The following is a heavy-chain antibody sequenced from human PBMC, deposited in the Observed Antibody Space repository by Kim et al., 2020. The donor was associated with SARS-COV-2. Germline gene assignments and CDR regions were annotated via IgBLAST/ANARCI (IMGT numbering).Heavy chain of an antibody. CDR1: GFTFSGSA. V-gene: IGHV3-73*01. CDR3: TRHLVLTSDIVVVPAANDFDI. Sequence: GGSLRLSCAASGFTFSGSAMHWVRQASGKGLEWVGRIRSKANSYATAYAASVKGRFTISRDDSKNTAYLQMNSLKTEDTAVYYCTRHLVLTSDIVVVPAANDFDIWGQGTMVTVSS. D-gene: IGHD2-2*01. CDR2: IRSKANSYAT. J-gene: IGHJ3*02.